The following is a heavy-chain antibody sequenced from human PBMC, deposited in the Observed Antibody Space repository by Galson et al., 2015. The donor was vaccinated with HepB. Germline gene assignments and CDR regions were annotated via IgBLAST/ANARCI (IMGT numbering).Heavy chain of an antibody. CDR2: ISTTGATI. V-gene: IGHV3-48*02. J-gene: IGHJ5*02. CDR3: ARNGYCSTSTCRGAWFDP. D-gene: IGHD2-2*03. Sequence: SLRLSCAASGFTFSTNSMVWVRQAPGKGLEWISYISTTGATIYYTDSVKGRFTVSRDNDNNSLFLQMNSLRDEDTAVYYCARNGYCSTSTCRGAWFDPWGQGTLVTVSS. CDR1: GFTFSTNS.